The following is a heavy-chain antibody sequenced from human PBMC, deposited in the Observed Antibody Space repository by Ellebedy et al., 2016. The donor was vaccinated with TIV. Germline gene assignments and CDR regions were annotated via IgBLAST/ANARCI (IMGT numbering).Heavy chain of an antibody. J-gene: IGHJ4*02. CDR1: GGSFSGYY. Sequence: SETLSLTCAVYGGSFSGYYWSWIRQTPGKGLEWIGYIYYSGSTNYNPSLKSRVTISIDTSKNQFSLELRSVTAADTAVYYCAVCSSVAYFDYWGQGTRVTVSS. CDR2: IYYSGST. CDR3: AVCSSVAYFDY. V-gene: IGHV4-59*01. D-gene: IGHD6-19*01.